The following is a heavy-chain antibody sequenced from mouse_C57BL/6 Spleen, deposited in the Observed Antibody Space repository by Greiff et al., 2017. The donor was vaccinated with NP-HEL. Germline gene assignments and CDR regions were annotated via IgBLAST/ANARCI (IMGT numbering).Heavy chain of an antibody. Sequence: EVQLQQSGGGLVQPGGSMKLSCVASGFTFTNYWMNWVRQSPEKGLEWVAQIRLKSDNYATHYAESVKGRFTISRDDSKSSVYLQMNNLRAEDTGIYYCTGNYYGSSPIAYWGQGTLVTVSA. J-gene: IGHJ3*01. D-gene: IGHD1-1*01. CDR2: IRLKSDNYAT. V-gene: IGHV6-3*01. CDR3: TGNYYGSSPIAY. CDR1: GFTFTNYW.